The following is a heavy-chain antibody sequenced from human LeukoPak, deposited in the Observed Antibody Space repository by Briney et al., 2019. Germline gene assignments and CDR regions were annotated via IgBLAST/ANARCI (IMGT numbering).Heavy chain of an antibody. CDR3: ARDRLDYYYYGMDV. Sequence: SISSSSSYIYYADSVKGRFTISRDNAKNSLYLQMNSLRAEDTAVYYCARDRLDYYYYGMDVWGQGTTVTVSS. V-gene: IGHV3-21*01. CDR2: ISSSSSYI. J-gene: IGHJ6*02. D-gene: IGHD3-22*01.